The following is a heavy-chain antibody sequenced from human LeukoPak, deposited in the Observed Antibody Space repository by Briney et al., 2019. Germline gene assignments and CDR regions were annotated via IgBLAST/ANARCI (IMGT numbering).Heavy chain of an antibody. CDR2: ISYDGSNK. V-gene: IGHV3-30-3*01. D-gene: IGHD5-24*01. Sequence: GGSLRLSCAASGFTFSSYAMHWVRQAPGKGLEWVAVISYDGSNKYYADSVKGRFTISRDNSKNTLYLQMNSLRAEDTAVYYCAREGQRNYYGMDVWGQGTTVTVSS. CDR1: GFTFSSYA. CDR3: AREGQRNYYGMDV. J-gene: IGHJ6*02.